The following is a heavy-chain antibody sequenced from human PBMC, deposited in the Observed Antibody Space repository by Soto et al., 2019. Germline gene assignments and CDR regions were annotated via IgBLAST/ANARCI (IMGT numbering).Heavy chain of an antibody. CDR3: ARGYSSDY. D-gene: IGHD3-22*01. J-gene: IGHJ4*02. V-gene: IGHV4-39*07. Sequence: SETLSLTCTVSGGSISSSSYYWGWIRQPPGKGLEWIGSIYYSGSTYYNPSLKSRVTISVDTSKNQFSLKLSSVTAADTAVYYCARGYSSDYWGQGTLVTVSS. CDR2: IYYSGST. CDR1: GGSISSSSYY.